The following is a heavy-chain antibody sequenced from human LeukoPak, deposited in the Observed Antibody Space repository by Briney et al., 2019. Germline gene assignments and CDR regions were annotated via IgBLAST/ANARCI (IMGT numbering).Heavy chain of an antibody. J-gene: IGHJ4*02. Sequence: SETLSLTSTVSGGSISGSSYYWGWPRQPPGKGLEWIGSIYYSGTTYHNPSLKSRVTISVDTSKNQFSLKLSSVTAADTAVYYCARLHTVTTVTFGDDWGQGTLVTVSS. D-gene: IGHD4-11*01. CDR2: IYYSGTT. V-gene: IGHV4-39*01. CDR1: GGSISGSSYY. CDR3: ARLHTVTTVTFGDD.